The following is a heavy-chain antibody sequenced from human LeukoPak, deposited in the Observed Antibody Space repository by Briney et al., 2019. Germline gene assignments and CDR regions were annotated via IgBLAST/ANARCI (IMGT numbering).Heavy chain of an antibody. V-gene: IGHV4-59*12. J-gene: IGHJ4*02. D-gene: IGHD3-22*01. CDR1: GGSISSYY. Sequence: SETLSLTCTVSGGSISSYYWSWIRQPAGKGLEWIGYIYYSGSTNYNPSLKSRVTVSVDTSKNQFSLKVNSVTAADTAVYYCAREPEGGGYYLHFDYWGQGTLVTVSS. CDR3: AREPEGGGYYLHFDY. CDR2: IYYSGST.